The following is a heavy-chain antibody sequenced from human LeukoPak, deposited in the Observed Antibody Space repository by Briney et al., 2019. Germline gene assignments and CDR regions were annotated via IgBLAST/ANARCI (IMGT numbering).Heavy chain of an antibody. CDR1: GGSFSGYY. CDR3: VSYIVGATGYFDY. J-gene: IGHJ4*02. Sequence: SETLSLTCAVYGGSFSGYYWSWIRQPPGKGLEWIGEINHSGSTNYNPSLKSRVTISVDTSKNQFSLKLSSVTAADTAVYYCVSYIVGATGYFDYWGQGTLVTVSS. CDR2: INHSGST. V-gene: IGHV4-34*01. D-gene: IGHD1-26*01.